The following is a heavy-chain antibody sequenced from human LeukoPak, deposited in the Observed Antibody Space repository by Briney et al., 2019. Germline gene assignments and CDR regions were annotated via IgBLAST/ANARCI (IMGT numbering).Heavy chain of an antibody. V-gene: IGHV3-53*01. Sequence: PGGSLRLSCAVSGSSVRGNYMSWVRQAPAYRLQWVSIIYSGESTYYADSVKGRFTISRDHSKNTLYLQMNRLRVEDTAVYYCAREGAYGSGSYEHWGQGTLVTVAS. CDR3: AREGAYGSGSYEH. CDR2: IYSGEST. CDR1: GSSVRGNY. D-gene: IGHD3-10*01. J-gene: IGHJ4*02.